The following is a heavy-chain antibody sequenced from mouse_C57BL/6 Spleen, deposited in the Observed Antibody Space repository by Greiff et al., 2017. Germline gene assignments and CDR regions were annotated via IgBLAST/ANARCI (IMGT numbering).Heavy chain of an antibody. J-gene: IGHJ2*01. Sequence: EVQLQESGGGLVKPGGSLKLSCAASGFTFSDYGMHWVRQAPEKGLEWVAYISSGSSTIYYADTVKGRFTISRDNAKNTLFLQMTSLGSEDTAMYYCARLYDGSYFDYWAQGTTPTVSS. V-gene: IGHV5-17*01. CDR2: ISSGSSTI. CDR1: GFTFSDYG. D-gene: IGHD2-3*01. CDR3: ARLYDGSYFDY.